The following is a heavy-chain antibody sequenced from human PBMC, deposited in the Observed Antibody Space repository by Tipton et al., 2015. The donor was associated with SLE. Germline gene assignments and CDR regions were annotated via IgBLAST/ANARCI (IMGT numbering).Heavy chain of an antibody. V-gene: IGHV4-39*07. J-gene: IGHJ3*02. Sequence: TLSLTCTVSGGSISSSSYYWGWIRQPPGKGLEWIGSIYYSGSTYYNPSLKSRVTISVDTSKNQFSLKLSSVTAADTAVYYCARGGAVAGTVAFDIWAKGQWSPSLQ. CDR2: IYYSGST. CDR1: GGSISSSSYY. D-gene: IGHD6-19*01. CDR3: ARGGAVAGTVAFDI.